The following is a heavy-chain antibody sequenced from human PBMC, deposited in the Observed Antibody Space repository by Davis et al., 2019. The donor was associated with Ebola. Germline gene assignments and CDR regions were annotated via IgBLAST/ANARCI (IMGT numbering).Heavy chain of an antibody. CDR1: GYTFTSFY. J-gene: IGHJ4*02. CDR3: AREGYCNSPSCHSFDY. Sequence: ASVKVSCKASGYTFTSFYVHWVRQAPGQGLEWMGVLNSRDGTTAYAQKFQGRFTLTRDTSTSTVYMELSSLRSEDTAIYYCAREGYCNSPSCHSFDYWGQGTLVAVSS. CDR2: LNSRDGTT. V-gene: IGHV1-46*01. D-gene: IGHD2-2*01.